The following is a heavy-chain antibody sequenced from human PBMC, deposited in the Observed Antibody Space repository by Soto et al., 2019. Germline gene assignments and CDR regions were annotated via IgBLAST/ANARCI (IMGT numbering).Heavy chain of an antibody. D-gene: IGHD2-2*01. CDR2: IYHTGKS. Sequence: PSETLSLTCTVSGASINNFYWSWIRQTPGKGLEWIGFIYHTGKSNYNPPLKSRVSFSVDTSKNQFSLKLSSVTAADTAVYYCASYYCSSGTCYFFDYWGQGILVTVSS. CDR1: GASINNFY. J-gene: IGHJ4*02. CDR3: ASYYCSSGTCYFFDY. V-gene: IGHV4-59*01.